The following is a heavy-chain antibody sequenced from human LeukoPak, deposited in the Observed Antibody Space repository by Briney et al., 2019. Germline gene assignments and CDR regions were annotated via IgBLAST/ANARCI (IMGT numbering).Heavy chain of an antibody. Sequence: PGGSLRLSCAASGFTFSSYSMNWVRQAPGKGLEWVSSISSSSSYIYYADSVKGRFTISRDNAKNSLYLQINSLRAEDTAVYYCARDSTYYYDSSGYYGYWGQGTLVTVSS. J-gene: IGHJ4*02. CDR1: GFTFSSYS. CDR2: ISSSSSYI. D-gene: IGHD3-22*01. V-gene: IGHV3-21*01. CDR3: ARDSTYYYDSSGYYGY.